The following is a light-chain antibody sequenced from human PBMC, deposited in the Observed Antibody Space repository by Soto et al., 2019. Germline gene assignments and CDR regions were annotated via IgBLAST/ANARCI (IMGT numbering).Light chain of an antibody. Sequence: EIVWTPSPGTLSLSPGESATLSCRASQSVSSSYLAWYQLKPGQAPRLLIYGASSRATGIPDRFSGSGSETDFTLRITRLEPEDLAMYDCQQYENSTITFGLGTRLEIK. CDR2: GAS. J-gene: IGKJ5*01. V-gene: IGKV3-20*01. CDR1: QSVSSSY. CDR3: QQYENSTIT.